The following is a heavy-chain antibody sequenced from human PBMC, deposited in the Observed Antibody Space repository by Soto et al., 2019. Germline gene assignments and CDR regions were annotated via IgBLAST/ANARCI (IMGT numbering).Heavy chain of an antibody. V-gene: IGHV4-30-2*01. Sequence: SETLSLTCAVSGGSISSGGYSWSWIRQPPGKGLEWIGYIYHSGSTYYNPSLKSRVTISVDRSKNQFSLKLSSVTAADTAVYYCSIEQARGVINVMDVWGQGTTVTGSS. CDR1: GGSISSGGYS. CDR3: SIEQARGVINVMDV. J-gene: IGHJ6*02. CDR2: IYHSGST. D-gene: IGHD3-10*01.